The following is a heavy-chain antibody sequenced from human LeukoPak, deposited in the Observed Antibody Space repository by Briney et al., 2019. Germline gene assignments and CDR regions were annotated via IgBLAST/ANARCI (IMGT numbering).Heavy chain of an antibody. CDR1: GFTLSDYY. CDR3: ARLYSSGWADFDY. J-gene: IGHJ4*02. Sequence: GSLRLSCAASGFTLSDYYMSWIRQAPGKGLEWIGYIYYSGSTNYNPSLKSRVTISVDTSKNQFSLKLSSVTAADTAVYYCARLYSSGWADFDYWGQGTLVTVSS. CDR2: IYYSGST. D-gene: IGHD6-19*01. V-gene: IGHV4-59*01.